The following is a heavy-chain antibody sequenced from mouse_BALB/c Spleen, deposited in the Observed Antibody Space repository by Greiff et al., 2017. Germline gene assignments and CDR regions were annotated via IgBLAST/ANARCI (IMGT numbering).Heavy chain of an antibody. Sequence: EVQGVESGGGLVKPGGSLKLSCAASGFTFSDYYMYWVRQTPEKRLEWVATISDGGSYTYYPDSVKGRFTISRDNAKNNLYLQMSSLKSEDTAMYYCARDEDYIPFAYWGQGTLVTVSA. CDR2: ISDGGSYT. V-gene: IGHV5-4*02. CDR3: ARDEDYIPFAY. D-gene: IGHD1-3*01. CDR1: GFTFSDYY. J-gene: IGHJ3*01.